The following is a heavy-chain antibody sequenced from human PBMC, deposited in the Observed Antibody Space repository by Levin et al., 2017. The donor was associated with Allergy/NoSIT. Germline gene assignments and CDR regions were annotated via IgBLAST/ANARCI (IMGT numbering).Heavy chain of an antibody. CDR1: GLTFNNYA. CDR2: IINSGVGT. V-gene: IGHV3-23*01. Sequence: PGGSLRLSCAASGLTFNNYAMSWVRQAPGKGLEWVSAIINSGVGTYYADSVKGRFTISRDNSKNTMYLQMNSLRAEDTAVYFCAKDAIRGSDQPYYFDYWGQGTLVTASS. D-gene: IGHD6-19*01. J-gene: IGHJ4*02. CDR3: AKDAIRGSDQPYYFDY.